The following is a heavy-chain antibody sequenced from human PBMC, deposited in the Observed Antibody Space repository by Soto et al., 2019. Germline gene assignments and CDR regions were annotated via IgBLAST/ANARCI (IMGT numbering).Heavy chain of an antibody. J-gene: IGHJ4*02. CDR3: ARDLSYGLCDY. V-gene: IGHV1-18*01. CDR2: ISAHNGNT. Sequence: ASVKVSCKASGYTFTSYGISWVRQAPGQGLEWMGWISAHNGNTKYAQKLQGRVTMTTDTSTSTAYMELRSLRSDDTAVYYCARDLSYGLCDYWGQGALVTVSS. CDR1: GYTFTSYG. D-gene: IGHD5-18*01.